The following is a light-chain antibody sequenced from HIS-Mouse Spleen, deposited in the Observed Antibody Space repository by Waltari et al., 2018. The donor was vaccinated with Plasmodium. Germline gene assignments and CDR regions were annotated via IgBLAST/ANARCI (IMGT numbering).Light chain of an antibody. V-gene: IGKV3-20*01. Sequence: EIVLTQSPGTLSLSPGERATLSCRASQRVSSSYVAWYQQKPGQAPRLRIYGASSRATGIPDRFSGSGSGTDFTLTISRLEPEDFAVYYCQQYGSSPYTFGQGTKLEIK. CDR3: QQYGSSPYT. J-gene: IGKJ2*01. CDR2: GAS. CDR1: QRVSSSY.